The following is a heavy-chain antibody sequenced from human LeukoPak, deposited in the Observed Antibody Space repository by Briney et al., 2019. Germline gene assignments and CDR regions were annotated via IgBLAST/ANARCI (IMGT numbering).Heavy chain of an antibody. CDR1: GFTFSSYW. CDR3: ARGSVYYYDSSGYDY. Sequence: GGYLRPYCAASGFTFSSYWMSWVRQAPGKGLEWVANIKQDGSEKYYVDSVKGRFTISRDNAKNSLYLQMNSLRAEDTAVYYCARGSVYYYDSSGYDYWGQGTLVTVSS. J-gene: IGHJ4*02. D-gene: IGHD3-22*01. V-gene: IGHV3-7*01. CDR2: IKQDGSEK.